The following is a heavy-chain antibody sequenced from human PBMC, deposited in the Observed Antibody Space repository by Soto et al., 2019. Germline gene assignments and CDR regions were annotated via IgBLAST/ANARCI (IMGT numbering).Heavy chain of an antibody. V-gene: IGHV3-21*01. Sequence: EVQVVESGGGLVKPGGSLRLSCSFTFSMYSMNWVRQAPGKGLEWVASISSGGTYIKYADSVQGRFTISRDNAKNSVSLQMNSLRVEDTAVYFCTRDEGGSYDSWFHPWGQATLVTVSS. D-gene: IGHD1-26*01. J-gene: IGHJ5*02. CDR3: TRDEGGSYDSWFHP. CDR1: FTFSMYS. CDR2: ISSGGTYI.